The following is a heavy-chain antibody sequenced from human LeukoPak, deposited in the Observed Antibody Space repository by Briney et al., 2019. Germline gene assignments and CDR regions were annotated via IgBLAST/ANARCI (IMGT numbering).Heavy chain of an antibody. Sequence: GASVRVSCKASGYTFTSYDINWVRQATGQGLEWMGWMNPNSCNTGYAQKFQGRVTMTRSTSASTAYMELTNLTSEDTAVYFCARSSAGVRSRTDCWGQGTLVTVSS. J-gene: IGHJ4*02. D-gene: IGHD3-10*01. CDR1: GYTFTSYD. CDR3: ARSSAGVRSRTDC. CDR2: MNPNSCNT. V-gene: IGHV1-8*01.